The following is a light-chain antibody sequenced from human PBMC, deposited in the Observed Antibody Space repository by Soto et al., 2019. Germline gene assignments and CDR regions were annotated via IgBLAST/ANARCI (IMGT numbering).Light chain of an antibody. J-gene: IGLJ2*01. CDR2: DVS. Sequence: QSALTQPACVSGSPGQSITISCTGTSSDVGGYNYVSWYQQHPGKAPKLMIYDVSNRPSGVSNRFSGSKSGNTASLTISGLQPEDEADYYCNSYTSSGTVVFGGGTKLTVL. V-gene: IGLV2-14*01. CDR3: NSYTSSGTVV. CDR1: SSDVGGYNY.